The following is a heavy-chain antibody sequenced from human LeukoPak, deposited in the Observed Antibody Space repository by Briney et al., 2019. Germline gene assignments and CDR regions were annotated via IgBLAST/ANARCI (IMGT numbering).Heavy chain of an antibody. D-gene: IGHD2-2*01. J-gene: IGHJ6*03. V-gene: IGHV4-4*07. CDR3: ARVLSCSSTSCYTHDYYYYYMDV. CDR2: IYTSGST. CDR1: GGSISSYY. Sequence: SETLSLTCTVSGGSISSYYWSWIRQPAGKGLERIGRIYTSGSTNYNPSLKSRVTMSVDTSKNQFSLKLSSVTAADTAVYYCARVLSCSSTSCYTHDYYYYYMDVWGKGTTVTVSS.